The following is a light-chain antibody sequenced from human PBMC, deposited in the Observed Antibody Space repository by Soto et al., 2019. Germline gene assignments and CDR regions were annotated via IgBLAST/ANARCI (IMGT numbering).Light chain of an antibody. V-gene: IGLV1-40*01. J-gene: IGLJ2*01. CDR3: QSYDSSLGGSV. CDR1: SSNIGARYD. Sequence: QSVLTQPPSVSGAPGQRVTISCTGSSSNIGARYDVHWYQQLPGTAPKLLIHGNTNRPSGVPDRFSGSRSGSSASLAITGLQPEDEADYYCQSYDSSLGGSVFGGGTKLTVL. CDR2: GNT.